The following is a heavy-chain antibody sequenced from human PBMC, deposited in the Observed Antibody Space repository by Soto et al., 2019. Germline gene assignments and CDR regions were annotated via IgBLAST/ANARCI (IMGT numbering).Heavy chain of an antibody. CDR3: SRADRYCYGRFDY. CDR1: GCSISSSHW. D-gene: IGHD5-18*01. CDR2: IYHSGST. J-gene: IGHJ4*02. Sequence: PTETLAPTCAVSGCSISSSHWWSWVRQPPGKVLEWIGEIYHSGSTNYNPSLKSRGNISVDKSKNQFSLKLSSVTAAYKAVYSCSRADRYCYGRFDYWGQGTLVT. V-gene: IGHV4-4*01.